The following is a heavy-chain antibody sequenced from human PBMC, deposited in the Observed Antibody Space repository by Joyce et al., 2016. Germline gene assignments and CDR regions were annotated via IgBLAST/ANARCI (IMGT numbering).Heavy chain of an antibody. CDR2: SSGTGVRT. Sequence: EVQLLESGGGLVLPGGSLRLSCAASGFTFSSYAMNWVRQGPGKGLEGVSTSSGTGVRTFYADPVKGRFTISRDNSKNTVFLQMSRLRAEDTAVYYCAKGPIVRGVHWFDPWGQGTLVTVSS. D-gene: IGHD3-10*01. CDR1: GFTFSSYA. J-gene: IGHJ5*02. CDR3: AKGPIVRGVHWFDP. V-gene: IGHV3-23*01.